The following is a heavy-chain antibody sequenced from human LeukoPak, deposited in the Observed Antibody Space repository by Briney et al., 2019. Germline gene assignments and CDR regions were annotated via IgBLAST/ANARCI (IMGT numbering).Heavy chain of an antibody. Sequence: SETLSLTCTVSGGSISSNNYYWGWIRQPPGKGLEWIGSIYYSGSSYHNPSLKSRVTISVDTSKNQFSLKLSSVTAADTAVYYCARQFYYYYYMDVWGKGTTVTVSS. J-gene: IGHJ6*03. CDR1: GGSISSNNYY. CDR3: ARQFYYYYYMDV. CDR2: IYYSGSS. V-gene: IGHV4-39*01.